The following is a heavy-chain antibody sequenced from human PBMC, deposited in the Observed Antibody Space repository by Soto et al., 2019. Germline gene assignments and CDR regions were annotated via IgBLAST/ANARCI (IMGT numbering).Heavy chain of an antibody. Sequence: EVQLVESGGGLVQPGGSLRLSCAASGFTFSRYWMSWIRQAPGKGLEWVVNIKQDGSEKYYVDSVKGRFTISRDNAKNSLYLQMNSLRAEDTAVYYCARWHYYDSSGSGDYYFDYWGQGTLVTVSS. CDR3: ARWHYYDSSGSGDYYFDY. CDR2: IKQDGSEK. CDR1: GFTFSRYW. V-gene: IGHV3-7*01. D-gene: IGHD3-22*01. J-gene: IGHJ4*02.